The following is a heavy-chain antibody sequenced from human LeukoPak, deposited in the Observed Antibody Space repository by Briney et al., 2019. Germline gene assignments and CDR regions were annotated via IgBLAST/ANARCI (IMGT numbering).Heavy chain of an antibody. J-gene: IGHJ5*02. D-gene: IGHD2-21*01. CDR2: VSTYTGNT. Sequence: ASVKVSCKASGYSFFNTGITWVRPAPGQGPEWIGWVSTYTGNTNYAEKVQGRVTMTTDTSTDTAYMELRSLISDDTAVYYCGRDEDIPTYPNWIATWGEGTLVTVSS. V-gene: IGHV1-18*01. CDR1: GYSFFNTG. CDR3: GRDEDIPTYPNWIAT.